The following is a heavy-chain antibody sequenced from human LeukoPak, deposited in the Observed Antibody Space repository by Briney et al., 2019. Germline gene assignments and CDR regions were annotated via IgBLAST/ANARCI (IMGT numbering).Heavy chain of an antibody. V-gene: IGHV1-8*01. D-gene: IGHD2-15*01. CDR1: GYTFTSYD. CDR3: ARGGSCSGGSCDWFDP. CDR2: MNPNSGNT. Sequence: ASVKVSCKASGYTFTSYDINWVRQATGQGLEWMGWMNPNSGNTGYAQKFQGRVTMTRNTSISTAYMELSSLRSEDTAVYYCARGGSCSGGSCDWFDPWGQGTLVTVSS. J-gene: IGHJ5*02.